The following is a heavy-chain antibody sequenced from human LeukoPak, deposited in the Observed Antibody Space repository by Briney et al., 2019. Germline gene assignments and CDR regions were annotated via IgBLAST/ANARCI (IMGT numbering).Heavy chain of an antibody. Sequence: ASVKVSCKASGYTXTSYNMHWVRQAPGQGLEWMGILFSSGGTTRYAHNFQGRVSMTRDTSTSTVYMELSSLRSEDTAVYYCAREFPETYNFDNWGQGTLVTVSS. CDR2: LFSSGGTT. V-gene: IGHV1-46*03. CDR1: GYTXTSYN. J-gene: IGHJ4*02. CDR3: AREFPETYNFDN.